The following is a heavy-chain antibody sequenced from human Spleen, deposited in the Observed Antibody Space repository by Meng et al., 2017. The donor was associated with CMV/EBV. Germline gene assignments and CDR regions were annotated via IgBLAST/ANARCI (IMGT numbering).Heavy chain of an antibody. CDR3: AHEDYVPKFDY. V-gene: IGHV2-5*01. Sequence: CTFSGFSLSTSGVGVGWIRQPPGKALEWLALIYWNDDKRYSPSLKSRLTITKDTSKNQVVLTMTNMDPVDTATYYCAHEDYVPKFDYWGQGTLVTVSS. D-gene: IGHD3-10*02. CDR1: GFSLSTSGVG. CDR2: IYWNDDK. J-gene: IGHJ4*02.